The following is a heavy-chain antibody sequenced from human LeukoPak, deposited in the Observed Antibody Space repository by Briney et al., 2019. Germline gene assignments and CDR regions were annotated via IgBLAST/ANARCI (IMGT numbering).Heavy chain of an antibody. Sequence: GESLKISRKGSGYSFTSHWIGWVRQTPGKGLEWMGVIYPGDSRTRYNPSFEGQVTISADKSINTAYLQWSSLKASDTAMYYCACREFYSPWPGPWGQGTLVTVSS. CDR1: GYSFTSHW. D-gene: IGHD5-18*01. V-gene: IGHV5-51*01. CDR3: ACREFYSPWPGP. CDR2: IYPGDSRT. J-gene: IGHJ5*02.